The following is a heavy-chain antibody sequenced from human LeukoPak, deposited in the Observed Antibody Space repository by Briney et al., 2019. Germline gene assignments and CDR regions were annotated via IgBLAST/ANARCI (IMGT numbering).Heavy chain of an antibody. CDR1: GGSISSYY. D-gene: IGHD3-22*01. CDR2: IYYSGST. CDR3: ARAGKVYYDSSLYDY. J-gene: IGHJ4*02. V-gene: IGHV4-59*01. Sequence: SETLSLTCTVSGGSISSYYWSWIRQPPGKGLGWIGYIYYSGSTNYNPSLKSRVTISVDTSKNQFSLKLSSVTAADTAVYYCARAGKVYYDSSLYDYWGQGTLVTVSS.